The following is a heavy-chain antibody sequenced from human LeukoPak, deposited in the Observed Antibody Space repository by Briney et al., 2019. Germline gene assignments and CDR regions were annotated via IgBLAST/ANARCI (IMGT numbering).Heavy chain of an antibody. Sequence: ASVKVSFKVSGYTLTELSMHWVRQAPGKGLEWMGGFDPEDGETIYAQKFQGRVTMTEDTSTDTAYMELSSLRSEGTAVYYCATGYYDSSGYYFNAFDIWGQGTMVTVSS. J-gene: IGHJ3*02. CDR3: ATGYYDSSGYYFNAFDI. CDR2: FDPEDGET. V-gene: IGHV1-24*01. D-gene: IGHD3-22*01. CDR1: GYTLTELS.